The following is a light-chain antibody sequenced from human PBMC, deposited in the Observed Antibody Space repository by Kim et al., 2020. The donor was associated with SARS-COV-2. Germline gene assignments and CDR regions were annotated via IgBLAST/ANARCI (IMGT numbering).Light chain of an antibody. V-gene: IGKV3-20*01. J-gene: IGKJ2*01. CDR3: KQYGSSPDT. Sequence: EIVLTQSPGTLSLSPGERATLSCRASQSVSSSYLAWYQQKPGQAPRLLIYGASSRATGIPDRFSGSGSGTDFTLTISRLEPEDFAVYYCKQYGSSPDTCGQGTKLEI. CDR2: GAS. CDR1: QSVSSSY.